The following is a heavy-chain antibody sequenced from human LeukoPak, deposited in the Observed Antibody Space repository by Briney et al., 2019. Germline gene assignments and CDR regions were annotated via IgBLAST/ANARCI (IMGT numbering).Heavy chain of an antibody. Sequence: PGGSLRLSCAASGFTSSSYSMNWVRQAPGKGLEWVSSISSSSSYIYYADSVKGRFTISRDNAKNSLYLQMNSLRAEDTAVYYCARARTSIAALDYWGQGTLVTVSS. CDR2: ISSSSSYI. J-gene: IGHJ4*02. V-gene: IGHV3-21*01. CDR1: GFTSSSYS. CDR3: ARARTSIAALDY. D-gene: IGHD6-6*01.